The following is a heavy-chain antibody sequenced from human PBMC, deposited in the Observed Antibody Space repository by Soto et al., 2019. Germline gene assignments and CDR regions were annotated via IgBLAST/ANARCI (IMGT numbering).Heavy chain of an antibody. J-gene: IGHJ6*01. D-gene: IGHD2-21*02. CDR3: VIAPSCGWDWSNVIDV. CDR2: INSDGSST. V-gene: IGHV3-74*01. CDR1: GFTFSNYW. Sequence: EVQLVESGGGLVKPGGSLRLSCAASGFTFSNYWIHWVRQAPGKGLVWVSRINSDGSSTSYGDSVKGRFTISRDNAKNTLYMQMSSLGDEDTSVYYCVIAPSCGWDWSNVIDVWGQGTTVTVSS.